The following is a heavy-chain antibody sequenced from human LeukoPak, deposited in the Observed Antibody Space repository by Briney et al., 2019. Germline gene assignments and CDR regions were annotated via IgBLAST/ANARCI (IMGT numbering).Heavy chain of an antibody. CDR1: GFTFSRYS. J-gene: IGHJ5*02. D-gene: IGHD6-13*01. Sequence: GGSLRLSCAASGFTFSRYSMNWVRQAPGKGLEWVSSITISSTYLFYADSVKGRFTISRDNAKNSLYLQMNSLRAEDTAVYYCARDLEQELFDLWGQGTLVTVSS. CDR3: ARDLEQELFDL. V-gene: IGHV3-21*01. CDR2: ITISSTYL.